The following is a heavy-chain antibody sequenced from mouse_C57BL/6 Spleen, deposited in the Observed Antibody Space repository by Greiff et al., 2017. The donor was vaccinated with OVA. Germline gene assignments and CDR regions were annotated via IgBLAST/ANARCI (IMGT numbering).Heavy chain of an antibody. J-gene: IGHJ1*03. V-gene: IGHV1-42*01. Sequence: EVQLQQSGPELVKPGASVKISCKASGYSFTGYYMNWVKQSPEKSLEWIGEINPSTGGTTYNQKFKAKATLTVEKSSSTAYMQRKSLTSEDSAVYYCAREGPIDVWGTGTTVTVSS. CDR1: GYSFTGYY. CDR3: AREGPIDV. CDR2: INPSTGGT.